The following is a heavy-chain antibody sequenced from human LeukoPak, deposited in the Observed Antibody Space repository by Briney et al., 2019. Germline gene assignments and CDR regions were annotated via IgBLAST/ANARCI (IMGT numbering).Heavy chain of an antibody. CDR3: AKNGQSGFSFDP. D-gene: IGHD1-26*01. J-gene: IGHJ5*02. CDR1: GGSISSYY. V-gene: IGHV4-34*01. CDR2: GGNSGGT. Sequence: SETLSLTCTVSGGSISSYYWGWIRQPPGKGLECIGEGGNSGGTKFNPSLKSRVTISADTSKNQFSLKLSSVTAADTAVYYCAKNGQSGFSFDPWGQGTLVTVSS.